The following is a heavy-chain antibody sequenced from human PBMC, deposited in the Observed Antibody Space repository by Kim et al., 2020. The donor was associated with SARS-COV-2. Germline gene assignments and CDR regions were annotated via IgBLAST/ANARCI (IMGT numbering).Heavy chain of an antibody. CDR2: IKQDGSEK. Sequence: GGSLRLSCAASGFTFSSYWMSWVRQAPGKGLEWVANIKQDGSEKYYVDSVKGRFTISRDNAKNSLYLQMNSLRAEDTAVYYCARHLAGGRGYFDWLQSGEYYGMDVWGQGTTVTVSS. D-gene: IGHD3-9*01. J-gene: IGHJ6*02. V-gene: IGHV3-7*01. CDR3: ARHLAGGRGYFDWLQSGEYYGMDV. CDR1: GFTFSSYW.